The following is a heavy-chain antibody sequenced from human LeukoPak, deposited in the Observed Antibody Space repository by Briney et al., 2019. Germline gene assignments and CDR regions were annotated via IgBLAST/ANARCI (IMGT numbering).Heavy chain of an antibody. Sequence: SETLSLTCAVSGDSVSSNYWWTWVRQSPGKGLEWIGEIYHSRSTHYNPSLKSRVTISVDKSKNQFSLRLSSVTAADTAVYYCARHRTGSYPVGFDPWGQGTLVTVSS. V-gene: IGHV4-4*02. D-gene: IGHD1-26*01. CDR2: IYHSRST. CDR1: GDSVSSNYW. CDR3: ARHRTGSYPVGFDP. J-gene: IGHJ5*02.